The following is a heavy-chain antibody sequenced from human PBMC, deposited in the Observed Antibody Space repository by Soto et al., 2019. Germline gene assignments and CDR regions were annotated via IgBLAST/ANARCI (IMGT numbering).Heavy chain of an antibody. CDR1: GGSISSGGYD. CDR3: AKTGNDYGDYNDY. V-gene: IGHV4-31*03. D-gene: IGHD4-17*01. CDR2: IYDSGST. J-gene: IGHJ4*02. Sequence: SETLSLTCTVSGGSISSGGYDWSWIRQHPGKGLEWIGYIYDSGSTYYNPSLKSRVTISVDTSKNQFSLKLSSVTAADTAVYYCAKTGNDYGDYNDYWGQGTLVTVSS.